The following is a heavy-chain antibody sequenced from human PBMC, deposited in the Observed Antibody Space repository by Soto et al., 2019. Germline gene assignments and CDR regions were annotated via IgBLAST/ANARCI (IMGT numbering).Heavy chain of an antibody. CDR1: GFTFSNAW. Sequence: EVQLVESGGGLVKPGGSLRLSCAASGFTFSNAWMSWVRQAPGKGLEWVGRIKSKTDGGTTDYAAPVKGRFTISRDDSKNTLYLQMNSLKTEDTAVYYCTTAIWQLGAFDYWGQGTLVTVSS. CDR2: IKSKTDGGTT. J-gene: IGHJ4*02. D-gene: IGHD6-6*01. CDR3: TTAIWQLGAFDY. V-gene: IGHV3-15*01.